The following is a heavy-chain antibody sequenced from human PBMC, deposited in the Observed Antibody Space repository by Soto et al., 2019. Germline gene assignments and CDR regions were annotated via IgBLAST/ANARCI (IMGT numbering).Heavy chain of an antibody. CDR1: GGSIRSSSYH. Sequence: NPSETLSLTCTVSGGSIRSSSYHWGWIRQPPGKGLEYIGTIYYSGNTYYNPSPKSRVSISGDTSKNQFSLKLSSVTAADTAVYYCARHRGGIGGTNWFDPWRQGTLVTVSS. D-gene: IGHD1-7*01. CDR3: ARHRGGIGGTNWFDP. V-gene: IGHV4-39*01. CDR2: IYYSGNT. J-gene: IGHJ5*02.